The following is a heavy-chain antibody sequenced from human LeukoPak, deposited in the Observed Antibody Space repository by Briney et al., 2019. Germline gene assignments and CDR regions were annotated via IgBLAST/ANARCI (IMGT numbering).Heavy chain of an antibody. V-gene: IGHV3-21*01. D-gene: IGHD5-12*01. CDR2: ISSSSTYI. CDR3: ARARSSYAEAAFDF. J-gene: IGHJ3*01. CDR1: GFTFSSSTFGSYT. Sequence: GGSLRLSCATSGFTFSSSTFGSYTMNWVRQAPGKGLEWVSSISSSSTYIYYADSVKGRFTISRDNAKNSLYLQMNSLRVEDTAMYYCARARSSYAEAAFDFWGQGTMVTVSS.